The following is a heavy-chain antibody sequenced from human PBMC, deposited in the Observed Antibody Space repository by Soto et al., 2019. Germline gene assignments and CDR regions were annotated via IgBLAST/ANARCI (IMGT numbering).Heavy chain of an antibody. CDR3: ATDLQQLVRRGGWFDP. CDR2: FDPEDGET. Sequence: QVQLVQSGAEVKEPGASVKVSCKVSGYTLTELSMHWVRQAPGKGLEWMGGFDPEDGETIYAQKFQGRVTMTEDTSTDTAYMELSSLRSEDTAVYYCATDLQQLVRRGGWFDPWGQGTLVTVSS. V-gene: IGHV1-24*01. D-gene: IGHD6-13*01. J-gene: IGHJ5*02. CDR1: GYTLTELS.